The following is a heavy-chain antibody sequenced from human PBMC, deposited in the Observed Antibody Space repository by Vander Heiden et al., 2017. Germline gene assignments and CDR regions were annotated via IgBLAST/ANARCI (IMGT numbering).Heavy chain of an antibody. CDR2: IYYPGAT. Sequence: QVQLQESGPGLVRPSETLSLTCTVSGGSMTTYYWSLIRPSPGKGMEWISNIYYPGATTYNPSLKSRVSMSVDTSQNQFSLKLTSVTAADTAVYYCARDKAVYVSGSYYRPGPYYYYGLDIWGHGTTVTVSS. J-gene: IGHJ6*02. D-gene: IGHD3-10*01. V-gene: IGHV4-59*01. CDR3: ARDKAVYVSGSYYRPGPYYYYGLDI. CDR1: GGSMTTYY.